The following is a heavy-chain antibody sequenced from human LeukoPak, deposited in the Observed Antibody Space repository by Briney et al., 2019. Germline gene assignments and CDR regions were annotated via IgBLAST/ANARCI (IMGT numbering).Heavy chain of an antibody. D-gene: IGHD2-21*02. CDR3: AREWKISGDCGLDY. Sequence: PGRSLRLSCAASGFTFSRYGMHWVRQAPGKGLEWVAVISSDGSSEHYADSVKGRFTISRDNSRNTLYLQMNSLRPEDTALYYCAREWKISGDCGLDYWGQGTLVTVSS. CDR2: ISSDGSSE. CDR1: GFTFSRYG. J-gene: IGHJ4*02. V-gene: IGHV3-30*03.